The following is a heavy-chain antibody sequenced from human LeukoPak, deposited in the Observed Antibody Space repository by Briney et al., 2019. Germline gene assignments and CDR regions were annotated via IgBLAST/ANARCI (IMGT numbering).Heavy chain of an antibody. D-gene: IGHD5-24*01. CDR3: ARDGGEMATLIDY. CDR2: ISSSGSTI. V-gene: IGHV3-11*04. J-gene: IGHJ4*02. CDR1: GFTFSDYY. Sequence: GGSLRLSCEASGFTFSDYYMSWIRQAPGKGLEWVSYISSSGSTIYYADSVKGRFTISRDNAKNSLCLQMNSLRAEDTAVYYCARDGGEMATLIDYWGQGTLVTVSS.